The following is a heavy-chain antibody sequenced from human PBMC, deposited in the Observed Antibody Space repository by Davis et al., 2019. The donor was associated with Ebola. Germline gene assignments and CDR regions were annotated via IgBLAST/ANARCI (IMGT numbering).Heavy chain of an antibody. CDR3: ARTVTWSGTIFGVVYYFDY. D-gene: IGHD3-3*01. CDR2: ISSDSDYI. CDR1: GFTFSTYS. J-gene: IGHJ4*02. Sequence: AGSLRLSCAASGFTFSTYSMSWVRQAPGQGLEWVSSISSDSDYIYYADSSKGRFTISRDNAKNSLYLQMNSLRAEDTAVYYCARTVTWSGTIFGVVYYFDYWGQGTLVTVSS. V-gene: IGHV3-21*04.